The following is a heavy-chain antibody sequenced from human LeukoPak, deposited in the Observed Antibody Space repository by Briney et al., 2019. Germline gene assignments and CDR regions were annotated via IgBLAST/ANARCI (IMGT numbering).Heavy chain of an antibody. V-gene: IGHV3-48*03. J-gene: IGHJ4*02. Sequence: GGSLRLSCAASGFTFSSYEMNWVRQAPGKGLEWVSYIGSSGSTIYYADSVKGRFTISRDNSKNTLYLQMNSLRAEDTAVYYCARGGSFFDYWGQGALVIVSA. CDR2: IGSSGSTI. CDR3: ARGGSFFDY. CDR1: GFTFSSYE. D-gene: IGHD2-15*01.